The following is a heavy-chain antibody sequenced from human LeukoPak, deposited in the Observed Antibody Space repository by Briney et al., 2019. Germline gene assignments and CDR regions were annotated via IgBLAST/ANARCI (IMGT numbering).Heavy chain of an antibody. J-gene: IGHJ3*02. D-gene: IGHD2-2*01. CDR3: ARYCSSTSCYFDPYAFDI. CDR2: INPNSGAT. Sequence: ASVKVSCKASGYTFSGYYIHWVRQAPGQGLEWMGWINPNSGATKYAQKFQGRVTMTRDTSISTAYMELSSLRPDDTAVYYCARYCSSTSCYFDPYAFDIWGQGTMVTVSS. V-gene: IGHV1-2*02. CDR1: GYTFSGYY.